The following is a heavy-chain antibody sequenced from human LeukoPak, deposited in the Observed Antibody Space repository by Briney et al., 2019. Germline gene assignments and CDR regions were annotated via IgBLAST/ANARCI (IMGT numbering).Heavy chain of an antibody. CDR3: ARHGKYYYGSGRPRAFDI. CDR1: GGSFSGYY. Sequence: SETLSLTCSVYGGSFSGYYWSWIRQPPGKGVEWIGEINHSGSTNYNPSLKSRVTITVDTSKNQFSLKLSSVTAADTAVYYCARHGKYYYGSGRPRAFDIWGQATMVSLSS. CDR2: INHSGST. J-gene: IGHJ3*02. V-gene: IGHV4-34*01. D-gene: IGHD3-10*01.